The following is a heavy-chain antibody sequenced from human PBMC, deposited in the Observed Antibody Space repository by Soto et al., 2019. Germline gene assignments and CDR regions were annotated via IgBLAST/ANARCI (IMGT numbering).Heavy chain of an antibody. Sequence: SETLSLTCTVSGGSVGRSSYYWGWIRHSPGKGLEWIGNIYYSGNTFYDPSLKSRVTISVDTSKNQFYLHLSSVTAADTAIFYCASIAAPDTPPFDFWGQGTLVTVSS. V-gene: IGHV4-39*01. CDR1: GGSVGRSSYY. CDR2: IYYSGNT. J-gene: IGHJ4*02. D-gene: IGHD2-21*01. CDR3: ASIAAPDTPPFDF.